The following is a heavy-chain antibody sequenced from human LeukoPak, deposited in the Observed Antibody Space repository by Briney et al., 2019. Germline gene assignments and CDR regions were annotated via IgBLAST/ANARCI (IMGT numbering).Heavy chain of an antibody. Sequence: GSLRLSCAASGFRIIRYAMHWVRQAPGKGLEWVSYISSSSSTIYYAASVKGRFTISRDNAKNSLYLQMNSLRAEDTAVYYCARDRAAGFQHWGQGTLVTVSS. CDR1: GFRIIRYA. CDR3: ARDRAAGFQH. D-gene: IGHD6-25*01. CDR2: ISSSSSTI. J-gene: IGHJ1*01. V-gene: IGHV3-48*01.